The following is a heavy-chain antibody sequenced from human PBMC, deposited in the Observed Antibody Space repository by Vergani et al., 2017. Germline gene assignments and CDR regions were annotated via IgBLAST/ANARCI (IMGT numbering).Heavy chain of an antibody. CDR2: IGVDGDT. V-gene: IGHV3-13*01. Sequence: HLVESGGGLVQPGGSLRRSCAASGYTFSNYDFHWVRQTAGNSLEWVSSIGVDGDTYYSDSVKVRFIISRDNSKNTVHLQMNSLRADDTSVYYCTKGSSGYACYFFDYWGQGTLATVSS. J-gene: IGHJ4*02. CDR3: TKGSSGYACYFFDY. D-gene: IGHD3-22*01. CDR1: GYTFSNYD.